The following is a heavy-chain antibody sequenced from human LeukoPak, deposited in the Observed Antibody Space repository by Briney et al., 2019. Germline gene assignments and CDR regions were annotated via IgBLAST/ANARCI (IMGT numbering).Heavy chain of an antibody. J-gene: IGHJ4*02. CDR3: ARTGYCSSTSCHFLDY. V-gene: IGHV1-58*01. D-gene: IGHD2-2*01. Sequence: GTSVKVSCKASGFTFSSSAVQWVRQARGQHLEWIGWIVVGSGSTNYAQKFQERVTITRDMSTSTVYMELSSLRSEDTAVYYCARTGYCSSTSCHFLDYWGQGTLVTVSS. CDR1: GFTFSSSA. CDR2: IVVGSGST.